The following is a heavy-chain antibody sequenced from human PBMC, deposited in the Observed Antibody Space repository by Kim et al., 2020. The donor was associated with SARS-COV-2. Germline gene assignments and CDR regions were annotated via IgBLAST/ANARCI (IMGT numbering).Heavy chain of an antibody. D-gene: IGHD2-15*01. Sequence: KFQGRVTMTRDTSTSTVYMWLSSLRSEDTAVYYCARDSETRVVAPNWFDPWGQGTLVTVSS. J-gene: IGHJ5*02. CDR3: ARDSETRVVAPNWFDP. V-gene: IGHV1-46*01.